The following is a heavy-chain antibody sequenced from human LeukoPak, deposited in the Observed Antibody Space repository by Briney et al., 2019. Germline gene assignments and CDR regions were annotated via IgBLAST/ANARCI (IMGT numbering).Heavy chain of an antibody. Sequence: SETLSLTCTVPGGSISSSSYYWGWIRQPPGKGLEWIGSIYYSGSTYYTPSLKSRVTIYVDTSKNQFSLKLSSVTAADTAVYYCARGGFLEWSIGVDYSGQGTLVTVSS. V-gene: IGHV4-39*01. CDR1: GGSISSSSYY. D-gene: IGHD3-3*01. CDR3: ARGGFLEWSIGVDY. CDR2: IYYSGST. J-gene: IGHJ4*02.